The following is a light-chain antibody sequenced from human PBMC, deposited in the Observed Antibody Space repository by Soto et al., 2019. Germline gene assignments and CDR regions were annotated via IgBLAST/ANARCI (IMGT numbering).Light chain of an antibody. CDR3: QHSASSSRT. V-gene: IGKV3-20*01. Sequence: EIVLTQSPATLSLSPGERATLSCXASQSVSSSHLAWYQQKPGQAPRLLIYDASSRATGIPDRFSGSGSGTDFTLTISRLEPGDFAVYYCQHSASSSRTFGQGTKVDIK. CDR1: QSVSSSH. J-gene: IGKJ1*01. CDR2: DAS.